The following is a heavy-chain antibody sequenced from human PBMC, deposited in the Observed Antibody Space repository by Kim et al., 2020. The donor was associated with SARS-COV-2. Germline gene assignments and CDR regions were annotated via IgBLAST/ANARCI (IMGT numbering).Heavy chain of an antibody. D-gene: IGHD5-12*01. Sequence: RYSPTFQGQVTISADQFTTTAYLQWRSLKASDTAIYYCARSRDGYLGWFDPWGQGTLVTVSP. V-gene: IGHV5-51*01. CDR3: ARSRDGYLGWFDP. J-gene: IGHJ5*02.